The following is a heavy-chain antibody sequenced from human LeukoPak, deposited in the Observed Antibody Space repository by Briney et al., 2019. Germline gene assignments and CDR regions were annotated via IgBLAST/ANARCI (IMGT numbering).Heavy chain of an antibody. CDR2: IYPGDSDT. D-gene: IGHD3-10*01. CDR3: ATLSITMIRGVI. J-gene: IGHJ4*02. CDR1: GYSFTSYW. Sequence: GASLPISCKGSGYSFTSYWIGWVRQLPGKGLEWMGIIYPGDSDTRYSPSFQGQVTISADKSISTAYLQWDSLKASDTAMYYCATLSITMIRGVIWGQGTLVTVSS. V-gene: IGHV5-51*01.